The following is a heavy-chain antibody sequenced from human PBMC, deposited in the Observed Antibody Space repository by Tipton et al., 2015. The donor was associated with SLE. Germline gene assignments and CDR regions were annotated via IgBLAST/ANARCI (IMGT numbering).Heavy chain of an antibody. J-gene: IGHJ2*01. Sequence: SLRLSCAASGFTFSYYGMHWVRQAPGKGLEWVAVIWYDGSNKYYTDSVKGRFTISRDNSKNTLYLQMNSLRVEDTAIYYCARSSGWYSGYLDLWGRGSLVSVSS. V-gene: IGHV3-33*01. D-gene: IGHD6-19*01. CDR3: ARSSGWYSGYLDL. CDR2: IWYDGSNK. CDR1: GFTFSYYG.